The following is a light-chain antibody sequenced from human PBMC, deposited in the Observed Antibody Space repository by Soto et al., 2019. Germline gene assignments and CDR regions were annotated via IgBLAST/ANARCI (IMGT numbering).Light chain of an antibody. Sequence: DVVMTQSPLSLPVTLGQPASISCRSSQSLVYSDGNTYLNWFQQRPGQSPRRLIYKVSNRDSGVPDRFSGSGSGTDFTLKISRVEAEDVGTYYCMQGLQTPPTFGQGTRLEIK. CDR3: MQGLQTPPT. V-gene: IGKV2-30*01. J-gene: IGKJ5*01. CDR2: KVS. CDR1: QSLVYSDGNTY.